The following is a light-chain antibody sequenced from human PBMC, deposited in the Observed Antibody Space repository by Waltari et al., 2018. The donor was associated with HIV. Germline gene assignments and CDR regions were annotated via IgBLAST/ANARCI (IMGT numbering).Light chain of an antibody. CDR2: AAS. CDR1: QTISVY. Sequence: DIQMTQSPPSLSASLGDRVIITCRASQTISVYLNWYQQKPGRAPNLLIYAASSLQTGVPPRFSGSGSGTEFTLTINSLQPEDFATYYCQQSYSGLTFGPGTKVDV. CDR3: QQSYSGLT. J-gene: IGKJ3*01. V-gene: IGKV1-39*01.